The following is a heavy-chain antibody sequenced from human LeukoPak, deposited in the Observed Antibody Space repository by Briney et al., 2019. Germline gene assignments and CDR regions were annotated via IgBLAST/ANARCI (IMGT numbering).Heavy chain of an antibody. CDR1: GFTFSSYA. V-gene: IGHV3-23*01. CDR2: ISGSGGST. Sequence: PGGSLRLSCAASGFTFSSYAMSWVRQAPGKGLEWVSAISGSGGSTYYADSVKGRFTISRDNSKNTLYLQMNSLRAEDTVVYYCAKDQGGGVRGHFDYWGQGTLVTVSS. J-gene: IGHJ4*02. CDR3: AKDQGGGVRGHFDY. D-gene: IGHD3-10*01.